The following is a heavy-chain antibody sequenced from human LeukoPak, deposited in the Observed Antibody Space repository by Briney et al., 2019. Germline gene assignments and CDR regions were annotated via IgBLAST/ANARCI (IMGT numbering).Heavy chain of an antibody. Sequence: GGSLRHSCAASGFTFSSYAMHWVRQAPGKGLEWVAVISYDGSNKYYADSVKGRFTISRDNSKNTLYLQMNSLRAEDTAVYYCARESLSGGSYYEGAFDYWGQGTLVTVSS. J-gene: IGHJ4*02. CDR3: ARESLSGGSYYEGAFDY. CDR2: ISYDGSNK. V-gene: IGHV3-30-3*01. CDR1: GFTFSSYA. D-gene: IGHD1-26*01.